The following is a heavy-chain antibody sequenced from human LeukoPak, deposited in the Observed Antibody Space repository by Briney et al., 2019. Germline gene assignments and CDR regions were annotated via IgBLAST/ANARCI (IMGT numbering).Heavy chain of an antibody. J-gene: IGHJ4*02. CDR3: ARRGRHYYDSSGYYSEALDY. CDR1: GGSISSSSYY. D-gene: IGHD3-22*01. V-gene: IGHV4-39*07. CDR2: LYYSGST. Sequence: SETLSLTCTVSGGSISSSSYYWGCIRQPPGTGLEWIGNLYYSGSTNYNPSLKSRVTISVDTSKNQFSLKLSSVTAADTAVYYCARRGRHYYDSSGYYSEALDYWGQGTLVTVSS.